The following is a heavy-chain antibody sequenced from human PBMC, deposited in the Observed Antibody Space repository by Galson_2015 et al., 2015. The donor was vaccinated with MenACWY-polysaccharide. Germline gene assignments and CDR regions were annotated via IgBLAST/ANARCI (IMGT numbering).Heavy chain of an antibody. CDR3: ARDSRGFSSGWDYWYFDL. Sequence: CAISGDSVSSHSAAWNWIRQSPSRGLEWLGRTYYRSKWYNDYAVSVKSRITINPDTSKNQFSLQLNSVTPEDTAVYYCARDSRGFSSGWDYWYFDLWGRGTLLTVSS. CDR2: TYYRSKWYN. J-gene: IGHJ2*01. V-gene: IGHV6-1*01. CDR1: GDSVSSHSAA. D-gene: IGHD6-19*01.